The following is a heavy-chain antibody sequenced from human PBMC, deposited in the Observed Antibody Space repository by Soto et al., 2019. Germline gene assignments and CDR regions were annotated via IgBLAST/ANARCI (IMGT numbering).Heavy chain of an antibody. D-gene: IGHD3-3*01. CDR2: IYSGGST. V-gene: IGHV3-66*01. CDR3: ARTYYDFWGGGDYYYYYGMDV. CDR1: GFTVSSNY. Sequence: PGGSLRLSCAASGFTVSSNYMSWVRQAPGKGLEWVSVIYSGGSTYYADSVKGRFTISRDNSKNTLYLQMNSLRAEDTAVYYCARTYYDFWGGGDYYYYYGMDVWGQGTTVTVSS. J-gene: IGHJ6*02.